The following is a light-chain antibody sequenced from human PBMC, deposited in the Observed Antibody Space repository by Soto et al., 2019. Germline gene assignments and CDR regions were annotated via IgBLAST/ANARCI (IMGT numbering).Light chain of an antibody. V-gene: IGKV1-33*01. CDR2: DAF. CDR1: QDIKNY. CDR3: QQFDSLPPT. Sequence: DIQMTQSPSSLSAFVGDSITITCQASQDIKNYLNWYQHKPGKAPKLLIYDAFKSDTGVPSRFNGSGSGTDFTFTINHLQPEDIATYFCQQFDSLPPTFGGGTRV. J-gene: IGKJ4*01.